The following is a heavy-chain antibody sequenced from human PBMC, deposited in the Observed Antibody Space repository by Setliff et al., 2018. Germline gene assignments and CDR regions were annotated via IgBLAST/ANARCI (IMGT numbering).Heavy chain of an antibody. CDR3: ARRPIALAGYRKGAFDI. Sequence: GASVKVSCKASGYSFSFFGITWVRQAPGQGLEGMGWVSTYNGDTNYAQKFRGRVTMTTDISTSTAYMELRTLRSDDTAVYYCARRPIALAGYRKGAFDIWGQGTVVTVSS. V-gene: IGHV1-18*01. CDR2: VSTYNGDT. J-gene: IGHJ3*02. D-gene: IGHD6-19*01. CDR1: GYSFSFFG.